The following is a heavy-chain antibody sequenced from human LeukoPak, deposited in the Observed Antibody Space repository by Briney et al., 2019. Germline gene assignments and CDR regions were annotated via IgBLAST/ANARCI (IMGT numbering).Heavy chain of an antibody. Sequence: PGGSLRLSCAASGFTFSAYAMSWVRQAPGKGLQWVSTSSGGSTYYADSVKGRFTISRDHSKNTLFLQMNSLRVEDTAVYYCAKAHSGYYYMDVWGKGTTVTVSS. J-gene: IGHJ6*03. D-gene: IGHD2-15*01. V-gene: IGHV3-23*01. CDR1: GFTFSAYA. CDR3: AKAHSGYYYMDV. CDR2: SSGGST.